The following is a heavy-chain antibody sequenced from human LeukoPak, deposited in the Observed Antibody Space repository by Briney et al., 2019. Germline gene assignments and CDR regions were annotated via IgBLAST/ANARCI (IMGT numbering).Heavy chain of an antibody. V-gene: IGHV1-18*01. CDR3: ARGTYFDY. CDR2: TSAYNDKT. D-gene: IGHD1-1*01. Sequence: ASVKVSCKASGYTFTTYGISWVRQAPGQGLEWMGWTSAYNDKTKYAQKLEGRVTMTTDTSMSTAYMEMRSLRSDDTAVYYCARGTYFDYWGQGTLVTVSS. CDR1: GYTFTTYG. J-gene: IGHJ4*02.